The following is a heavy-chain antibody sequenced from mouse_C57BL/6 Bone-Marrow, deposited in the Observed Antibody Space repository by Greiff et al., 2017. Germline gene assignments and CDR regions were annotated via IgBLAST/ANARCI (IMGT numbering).Heavy chain of an antibody. V-gene: IGHV1-64*01. CDR1: GYTFTSYW. D-gene: IGHD2-5*01. Sequence: QVQLQQPGAELVKPGASVKLSCKASGYTFTSYWMHWVKQRPGQGLEWIGMIHPNSGSTNYNEKFKSKATLTVDKSSSTAYMQLSILTSEDSAVYYCATYYSNDYDAMDYWGQGTSVTVSS. J-gene: IGHJ4*01. CDR3: ATYYSNDYDAMDY. CDR2: IHPNSGST.